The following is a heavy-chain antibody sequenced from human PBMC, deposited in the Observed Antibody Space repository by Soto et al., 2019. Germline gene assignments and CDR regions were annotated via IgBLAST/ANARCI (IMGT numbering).Heavy chain of an antibody. CDR1: GFTFSNYG. D-gene: IGHD6-19*01. CDR3: AKVGIGWSDVFDV. Sequence: EVQLLESGGGLAQPGGSLRLTCAASGFTFSNYGMAWVRQAQGTGLEWVASISSTGGTTYYADSVKGRLSISRDDSKNTFDLQMHSLRADDTALYYCAKVGIGWSDVFDVWGLGTKVTVSS. J-gene: IGHJ3*01. CDR2: ISSTGGTT. V-gene: IGHV3-23*01.